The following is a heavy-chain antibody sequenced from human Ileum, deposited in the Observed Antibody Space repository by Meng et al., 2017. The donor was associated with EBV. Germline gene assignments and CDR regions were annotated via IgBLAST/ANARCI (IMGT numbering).Heavy chain of an antibody. CDR3: ARDSPLDGYSLLDY. J-gene: IGHJ4*02. V-gene: IGHV7-4-1*02. D-gene: IGHD5-24*01. CDR1: GYTFTSYA. Sequence: QVQLVQSGAEVKKPXXSXKVXCRPSGYTFTSYAINWVRQAPGQGPDWMGWIDPNTGNPTYDQGFTGRFVFSLDTSVSTAYLQINSLRADDTAVYYCARDSPLDGYSLLDYWGQGTLVTVSS. CDR2: IDPNTGNP.